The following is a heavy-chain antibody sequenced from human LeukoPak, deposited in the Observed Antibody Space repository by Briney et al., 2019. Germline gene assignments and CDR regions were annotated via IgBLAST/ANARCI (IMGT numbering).Heavy chain of an antibody. Sequence: PGGSLRLSCAASGFTFSSYAMRWVRQAPGKGLEWVAVISYDGSNKYYADSVKGRFTISRDNSKNTLYLQMNSLRAEDTAVYYCARAVRPYYFDYWGQGTLVTVSS. CDR2: ISYDGSNK. CDR3: ARAVRPYYFDY. V-gene: IGHV3-30-3*01. D-gene: IGHD3-10*02. J-gene: IGHJ4*02. CDR1: GFTFSSYA.